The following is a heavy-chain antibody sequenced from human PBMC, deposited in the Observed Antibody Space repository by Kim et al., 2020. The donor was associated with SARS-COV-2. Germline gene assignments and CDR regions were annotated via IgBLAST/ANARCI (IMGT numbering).Heavy chain of an antibody. CDR1: GDSVSSNSAA. Sequence: SQTLSLTCAISGDSVSSNSAAWNCIRQSPSRGLECLGRTYYRSEWYNDYAPSVNSRITITPDTSRNQFSLQLNSVTPDDTAVYYCTRGAGTVDYWGQGALVTVSS. J-gene: IGHJ4*02. D-gene: IGHD6-13*01. CDR3: TRGAGTVDY. CDR2: TYYRSEWYN. V-gene: IGHV6-1*01.